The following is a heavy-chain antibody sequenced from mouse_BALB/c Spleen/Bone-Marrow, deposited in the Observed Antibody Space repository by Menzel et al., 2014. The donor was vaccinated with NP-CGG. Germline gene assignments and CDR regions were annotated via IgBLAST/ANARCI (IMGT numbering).Heavy chain of an antibody. V-gene: IGHV14-3*02. CDR3: AGRGGLWWRWFAY. Sequence: VQLQQSGAGLVKPGASVKLSCTASGFNITDTYMHWVKQRPEQGLEWIARIEHATGSTTKDPKFYVKATITADTSSNTACLQLRRHTLEATAVSYCAGRGGLWWRWFAYWGQGTLVPGAA. CDR1: GFNITDTY. D-gene: IGHD1-1*02. J-gene: IGHJ3*01. CDR2: IEHATGST.